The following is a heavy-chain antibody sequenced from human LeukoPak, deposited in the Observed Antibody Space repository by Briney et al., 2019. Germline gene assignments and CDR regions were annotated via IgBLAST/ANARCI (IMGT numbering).Heavy chain of an antibody. Sequence: ASVKVSCKASGGTFSSYAISWVRRAPGPGREWMGGIIPIFGTANYAQKFQGRVTVAADKSTSPGYMEPSSLRSEDAAVYYCASTVGSGSPWFDPWGRGTLVTVSS. J-gene: IGHJ5*02. CDR1: GGTFSSYA. D-gene: IGHD3-10*01. CDR2: IIPIFGTA. CDR3: ASTVGSGSPWFDP. V-gene: IGHV1-69*06.